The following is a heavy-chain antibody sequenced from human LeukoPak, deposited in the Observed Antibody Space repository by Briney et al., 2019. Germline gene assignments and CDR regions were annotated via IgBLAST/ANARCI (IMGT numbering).Heavy chain of an antibody. Sequence: PGGSLRLSCAASGFTFSSYAMSWVRQAPGKGLEWVSAISDSGGSTYYADSVKGRFTISRDNSKNTLYLQMNSLRAEDTAVYYCAKDLEVRGVMNYWGQGTLVTVSS. CDR1: GFTFSSYA. CDR3: AKDLEVRGVMNY. CDR2: ISDSGGST. D-gene: IGHD3-10*01. V-gene: IGHV3-23*01. J-gene: IGHJ4*02.